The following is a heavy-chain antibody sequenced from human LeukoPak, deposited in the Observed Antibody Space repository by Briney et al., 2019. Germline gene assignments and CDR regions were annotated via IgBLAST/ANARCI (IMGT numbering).Heavy chain of an antibody. J-gene: IGHJ4*02. D-gene: IGHD2-15*01. CDR1: GGTFSSYT. Sequence: STVNVSCKASGGTFSSYTISWVRQAPGQGLEWMGRIIPILGIANYAQKFQGRVTITADKSTSTAYMELSSLRSEDTAVYYCATQVGLHLDYWGQGTLVTVSS. V-gene: IGHV1-69*02. CDR3: ATQVGLHLDY. CDR2: IIPILGIA.